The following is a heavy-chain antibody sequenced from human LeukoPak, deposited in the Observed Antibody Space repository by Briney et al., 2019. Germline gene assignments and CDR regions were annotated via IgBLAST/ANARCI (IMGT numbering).Heavy chain of an antibody. CDR3: ARAYYDFWSGDNYYYGMDA. V-gene: IGHV1-18*01. Sequence: ASVKVSCKASGYTFTSYGISWVRQAPGQGLEWMGWISAYSGNTNYAQKLQGRVTMTTDTSTSTAYMELRSLRSDDTAVYYCARAYYDFWSGDNYYYGMDAWGQGTTVTVSS. CDR2: ISAYSGNT. J-gene: IGHJ6*02. CDR1: GYTFTSYG. D-gene: IGHD3-3*01.